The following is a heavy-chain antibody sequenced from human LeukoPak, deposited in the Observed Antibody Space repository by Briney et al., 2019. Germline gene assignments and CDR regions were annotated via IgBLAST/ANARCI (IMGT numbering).Heavy chain of an antibody. V-gene: IGHV4-39*01. Sequence: SETLSLTCTVSGGSVSSSSANWGWIRQPPGKGLEWIGSIYYSKNTYYNPSLKSRVTISADTSKNQFSLKLSSVTAADTGVYYCARHADSGFGELAFDYWGQGTLVTVSS. CDR3: ARHADSGFGELAFDY. CDR2: IYYSKNT. D-gene: IGHD3-10*01. J-gene: IGHJ4*02. CDR1: GGSVSSSSAN.